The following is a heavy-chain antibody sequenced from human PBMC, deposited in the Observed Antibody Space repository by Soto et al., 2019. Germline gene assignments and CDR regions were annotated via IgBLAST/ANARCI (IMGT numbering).Heavy chain of an antibody. D-gene: IGHD1-1*01. CDR3: ARGVKGNAPDTYFFDS. J-gene: IGHJ5*01. V-gene: IGHV4-61*01. CDR2: INQSGST. Sequence: SETLSLTCTVSGGSVCSGNYYWSWIRQAPGEGLEWSGEINQSGSTNENPFLKSRVTILVDTSKNQFSLKLGSVTAADTAVYFCARGVKGNAPDTYFFDSWSLGTPVTVSS. CDR1: GGSVCSGNYY.